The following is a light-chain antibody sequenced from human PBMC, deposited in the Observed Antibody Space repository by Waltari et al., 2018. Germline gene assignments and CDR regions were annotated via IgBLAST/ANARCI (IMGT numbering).Light chain of an antibody. CDR1: SSNIGDNY. V-gene: IGLV1-47*01. CDR2: WNN. CDR3: ATWDDSLSGWV. J-gene: IGLJ3*02. Sequence: QSVLTQLPSASGTPGQGVTISCSGSSSNIGDNYVYWYQQFPGTSPKLLIHWNNQRPSGVPDRFSGSKSGTSAFLVISGLRSEDEADYHCATWDDSLSGWVFGGGTKVTVL.